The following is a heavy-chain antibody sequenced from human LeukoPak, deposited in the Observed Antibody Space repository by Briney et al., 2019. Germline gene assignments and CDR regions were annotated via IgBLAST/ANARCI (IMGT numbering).Heavy chain of an antibody. CDR1: GFTFSSYG. Sequence: GGSLRLSCAASGFTFSSYGMHWVRQAPGKGLEWVAVIWYDGSNKYYADSVKGRFTISRDNSKNTLYLQMSSLRAEDTAVYYCVKDGSGSYYTYYFDYWGQGTLVTVSS. V-gene: IGHV3-30*02. CDR3: VKDGSGSYYTYYFDY. D-gene: IGHD3-10*01. J-gene: IGHJ4*02. CDR2: IWYDGSNK.